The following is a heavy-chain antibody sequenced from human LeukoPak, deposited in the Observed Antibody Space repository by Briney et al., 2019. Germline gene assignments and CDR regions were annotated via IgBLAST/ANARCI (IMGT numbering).Heavy chain of an antibody. Sequence: GGSLRLSCAASGFTFSSYSMNCVRQAPGKGLEWVSSISSSSSHIYYADSVKGRFPISRDNAKNSLYLQMNSLRVEDTAVYYCARDRGWGKGDSEWELPNHFDYWGQGTLVTVSS. V-gene: IGHV3-21*01. J-gene: IGHJ4*02. D-gene: IGHD1-26*01. CDR3: ARDRGWGKGDSEWELPNHFDY. CDR1: GFTFSSYS. CDR2: ISSSSSHI.